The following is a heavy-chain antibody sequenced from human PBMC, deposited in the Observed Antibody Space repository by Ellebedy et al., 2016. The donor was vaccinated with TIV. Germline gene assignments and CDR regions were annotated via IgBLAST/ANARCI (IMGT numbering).Heavy chain of an antibody. Sequence: SETLSLXCTVSGGSISSGDYYWSWIRQPPGKGLEWIGYIYYSGSTNYNPSLKSRVTISVDTSKNQFSLKLSSVTAADTAVYYCASRHYYDSDDAFDIWGQGTMVTVSS. CDR1: GGSISSGDYY. V-gene: IGHV4-30-4*01. D-gene: IGHD3-22*01. CDR2: IYYSGST. J-gene: IGHJ3*02. CDR3: ASRHYYDSDDAFDI.